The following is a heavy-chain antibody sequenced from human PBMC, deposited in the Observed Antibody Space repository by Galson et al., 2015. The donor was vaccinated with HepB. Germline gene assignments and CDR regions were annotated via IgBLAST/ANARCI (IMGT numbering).Heavy chain of an antibody. D-gene: IGHD3-3*01. V-gene: IGHV3-11*01. Sequence: SLRLSCAASGFTFSDYYMSWIRQAPGKGLEWVSYISSSGSTIYYTDSVKGRFTISRDNAKNSLYLQMNSLRAEDTAVYYCARGEYYDFWSGYVPLGYWGQGTLVTVSS. CDR2: ISSSGSTI. J-gene: IGHJ4*02. CDR1: GFTFSDYY. CDR3: ARGEYYDFWSGYVPLGY.